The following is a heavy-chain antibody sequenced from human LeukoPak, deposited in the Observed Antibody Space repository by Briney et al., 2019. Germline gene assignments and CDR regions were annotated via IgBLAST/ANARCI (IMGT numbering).Heavy chain of an antibody. CDR3: ARGDSYGDY. CDR2: ISSSSSTI. V-gene: IGHV3-48*04. D-gene: IGHD5-18*01. CDR1: GFTFSSYS. Sequence: GGSLRLSCAASGFTFSSYSMDWVRQAPGKGLEWVSYISSSSSTIYYADSVKSRFTISRDNAKNSLYLQMNSLRAEDTAVYYCARGDSYGDYWGQGTLVTVSS. J-gene: IGHJ4*02.